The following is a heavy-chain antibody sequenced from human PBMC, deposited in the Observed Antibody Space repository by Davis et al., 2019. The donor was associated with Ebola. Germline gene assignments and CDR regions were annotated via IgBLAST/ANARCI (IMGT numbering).Heavy chain of an antibody. Sequence: GEPLKISCAASGFTFSSYAMHWVRQAPGKGLEWVAVISYDGSNKYYADSVKGRFTISRDNSKNTLYLQMNSLRAEDTAVYYCAKGDRMDVWGQGTTVTVSS. CDR3: AKGDRMDV. CDR2: ISYDGSNK. J-gene: IGHJ6*02. V-gene: IGHV3-30*04. CDR1: GFTFSSYA.